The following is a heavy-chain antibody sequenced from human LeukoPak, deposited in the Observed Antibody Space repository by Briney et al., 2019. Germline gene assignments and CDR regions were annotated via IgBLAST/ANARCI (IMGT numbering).Heavy chain of an antibody. Sequence: GGSLRLSCAASGFTFSSYSMNWVRQAPGKGLEWVSSISSSSSYIYYADSVKGRFTISRDNSKNTLYLQMNSLRAEDTAVYYCARDHIDCSSTSCYLSAGNWFDPWGQGTLVTVSS. CDR1: GFTFSSYS. CDR3: ARDHIDCSSTSCYLSAGNWFDP. D-gene: IGHD2-2*01. CDR2: ISSSSSYI. J-gene: IGHJ5*02. V-gene: IGHV3-21*01.